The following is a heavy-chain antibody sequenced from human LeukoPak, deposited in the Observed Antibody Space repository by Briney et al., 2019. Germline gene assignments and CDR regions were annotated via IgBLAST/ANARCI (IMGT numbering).Heavy chain of an antibody. CDR3: ARAGDYDILTGYHDY. J-gene: IGHJ4*02. CDR1: GFTFGSYW. Sequence: GGSLRLSCAASGFTFGSYWMHWVRQAPGKGLVWVSRINSDGSSTSYADSVKGRFTISRDNAKNTLYLQMNSLRAEDTAVYYCARAGDYDILTGYHDYWGQGTLVTVSS. CDR2: INSDGSST. D-gene: IGHD3-9*01. V-gene: IGHV3-74*01.